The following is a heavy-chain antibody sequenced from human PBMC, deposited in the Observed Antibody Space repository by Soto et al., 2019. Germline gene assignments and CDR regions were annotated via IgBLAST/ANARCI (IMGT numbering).Heavy chain of an antibody. CDR1: GGSFSGYY. Sequence: PSQTLSLTCAVYGGSFSGYYWRWIRQPPGKGLEWIGEIKHDGSTNSNPSLKSRVTISVDTSKTQFALRVISVTAADTAVYYCARGAAPRVVVERDAPDKYYLDYGGQGTLVTVAS. D-gene: IGHD2-21*01. V-gene: IGHV4-34*01. J-gene: IGHJ4*02. CDR2: IKHDGST. CDR3: ARGAAPRVVVERDAPDKYYLDY.